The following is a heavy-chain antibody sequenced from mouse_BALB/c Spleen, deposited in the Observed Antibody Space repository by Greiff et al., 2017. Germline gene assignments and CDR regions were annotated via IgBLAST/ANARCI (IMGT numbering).Heavy chain of an antibody. J-gene: IGHJ4*01. CDR1: GFTFSDYY. CDR2: ISDGGSYT. D-gene: IGHD2-1*01. Sequence: EVNVVESGGGLVKPGGSLKLSCAASGFTFSDYYMYWVRQTPEKRLEWVATISDGGSYTYYPDSVKGRFTISRDNAKNNLYLQMSSLKSEDTAMYYCARRGYGNYVGAMDYWGQGTSVTVSS. CDR3: ARRGYGNYVGAMDY. V-gene: IGHV5-4*02.